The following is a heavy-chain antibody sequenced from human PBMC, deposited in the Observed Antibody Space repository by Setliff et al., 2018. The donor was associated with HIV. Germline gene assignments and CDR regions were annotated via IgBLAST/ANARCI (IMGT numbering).Heavy chain of an antibody. D-gene: IGHD1-26*01. V-gene: IGHV3-74*01. Sequence: GESLKISCAASGLTFRRYWMHWVRQAPGKGLVWVSRINRDGSSISYADSVKGRFTSSRDNAKNTLFLQMNSLRAEDTAVYYCAKGELDYWGQGTLVTVSS. CDR1: GLTFRRYW. CDR2: INRDGSSI. CDR3: AKGELDY. J-gene: IGHJ4*02.